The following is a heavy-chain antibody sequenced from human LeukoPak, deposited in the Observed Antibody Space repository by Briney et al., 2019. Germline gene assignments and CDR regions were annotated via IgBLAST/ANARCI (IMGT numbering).Heavy chain of an antibody. V-gene: IGHV4-39*01. Sequence: PSETLSLTCTVSGGSISSSSYYWGWIRQPPGKGLEWIGSIYYSGSTYYNPSLKSRVTISVDTSKNQFSLKLSSVTAADTAVYYCARSRDDYGDPWDAFDIWGQGTMVTVSS. CDR1: GGSISSSSYY. CDR3: ARSRDDYGDPWDAFDI. J-gene: IGHJ3*02. D-gene: IGHD4-17*01. CDR2: IYYSGST.